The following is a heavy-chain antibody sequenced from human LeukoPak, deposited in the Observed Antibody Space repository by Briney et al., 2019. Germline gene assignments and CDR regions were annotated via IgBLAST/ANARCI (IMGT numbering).Heavy chain of an antibody. V-gene: IGHV3-53*01. J-gene: IGHJ6*03. CDR2: IYSGGST. Sequence: GGSLRLSCAASGFTVSSNYMSWVRQAPGKGLEWVSVIYSGGSTYYADSVKGRFTISRDNSKNTLYLQMNSLRAEDTAVYYCARFSIYYYYYMDVWGKGTTVTVSS. CDR1: GFTVSSNY. D-gene: IGHD2-2*01. CDR3: ARFSIYYYYYMDV.